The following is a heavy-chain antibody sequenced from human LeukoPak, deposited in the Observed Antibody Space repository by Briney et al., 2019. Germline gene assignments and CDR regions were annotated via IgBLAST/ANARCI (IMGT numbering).Heavy chain of an antibody. V-gene: IGHV4-34*01. CDR1: GGSFSGYY. CDR3: ARAPEGQEYSSSSKGRGVCFDY. J-gene: IGHJ4*02. D-gene: IGHD6-6*01. CDR2: INHSGST. Sequence: NTSETLSLTCAVYGGSFSGYYWSWIRQPPGKGLEWIGEINHSGSTNYNPSLKSRVTISVDTSRNQFSLKLSSVTAADTAVYYCARAPEGQEYSSSSKGRGVCFDYWGQGTLVTVSS.